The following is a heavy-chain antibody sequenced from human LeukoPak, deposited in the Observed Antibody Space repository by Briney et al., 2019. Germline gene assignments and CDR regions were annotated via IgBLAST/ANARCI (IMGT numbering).Heavy chain of an antibody. Sequence: GESLKISCKGSGYSFTSYWIGWVRQMPGKGLEWMGIIYPGDSDTRYSPSFQGQVTISADKSIGTAYLQWSSLKASDTAMYHCARRAVYYGSVSYVFDYWGQGTLVTVSS. CDR3: ARRAVYYGSVSYVFDY. CDR2: IYPGDSDT. J-gene: IGHJ4*02. D-gene: IGHD3-10*01. V-gene: IGHV5-51*01. CDR1: GYSFTSYW.